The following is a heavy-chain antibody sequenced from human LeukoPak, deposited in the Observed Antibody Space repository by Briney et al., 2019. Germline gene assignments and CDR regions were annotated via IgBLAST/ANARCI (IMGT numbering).Heavy chain of an antibody. J-gene: IGHJ6*02. V-gene: IGHV1-46*01. Sequence: ASVKVSCKASGYTFTSYYMHWVRQAPGQGLEWMGIINPSGGSTSYAQKFQGRVTMTRDTSTSTVYIELSSLRSEDTAVYYCARVGSGWQPYYHGMDVWGQGTTVTVSS. CDR1: GYTFTSYY. CDR3: ARVGSGWQPYYHGMDV. CDR2: INPSGGST. D-gene: IGHD6-19*01.